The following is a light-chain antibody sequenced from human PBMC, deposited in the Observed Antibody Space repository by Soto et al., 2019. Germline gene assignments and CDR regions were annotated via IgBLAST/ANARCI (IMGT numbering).Light chain of an antibody. CDR2: DAS. CDR1: QPINNW. V-gene: IGKV1-5*01. Sequence: DIQMTQSPSTLSASVGDRVNISCRASQPINNWLAWYQQKPGEAPRLLIYDASNLETGVPSRFSGRGSETEFTLTIHGLRPDDFATYYCQQYDSLWTFGQGTTVAVK. J-gene: IGKJ1*01. CDR3: QQYDSLWT.